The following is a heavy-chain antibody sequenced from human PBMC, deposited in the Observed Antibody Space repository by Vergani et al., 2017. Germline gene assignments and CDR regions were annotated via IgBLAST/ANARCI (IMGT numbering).Heavy chain of an antibody. CDR2: INHSGST. J-gene: IGHJ4*02. CDR1: GGSFSGYD. CDR3: ASDRRFRGSYFHLGL. V-gene: IGHV4-34*01. Sequence: QVQLQQWGAGLLKPSETLSLTCAVYGGSFSGYDWNWIRQPPGKGLEWIGEINHSGSTNYNPSLKSRVSMSLDTSKNQFSLHLTSVTAADSATYYCASDRRFRGSYFHLGLWGQGTLVTVSS. D-gene: IGHD1-26*01.